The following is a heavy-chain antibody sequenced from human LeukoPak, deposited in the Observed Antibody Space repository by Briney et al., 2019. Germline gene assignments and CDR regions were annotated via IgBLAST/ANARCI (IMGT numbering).Heavy chain of an antibody. Sequence: GGSLRLSCAASGFNFNTYEMNWVRQAPGKGLEWVSYICGRGTTKYYADSLKGRFTISRDNAEKSLDLQMNSLRAEDTAVYYCARDLGYCSGGNCYSYYFASWGQGTLVTVSS. J-gene: IGHJ4*02. CDR3: ARDLGYCSGGNCYSYYFAS. CDR2: ICGRGTTK. V-gene: IGHV3-48*03. D-gene: IGHD2-15*01. CDR1: GFNFNTYE.